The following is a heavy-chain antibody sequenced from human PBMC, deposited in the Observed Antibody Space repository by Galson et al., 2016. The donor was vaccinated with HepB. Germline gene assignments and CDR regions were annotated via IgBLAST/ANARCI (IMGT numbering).Heavy chain of an antibody. CDR2: FDPEDGET. CDR3: ATGVGATQAFDY. Sequence: SVKVSCKVSGYTLTELSMHWVRQAPGRGLEWMGGFDPEDGETIYAQKFQGRVTITEDTSTDTTYMDLSSLRSEDTAVYYCATGVGATQAFDYWGQGTLVTVSS. V-gene: IGHV1-24*01. D-gene: IGHD1-26*01. CDR1: GYTLTELS. J-gene: IGHJ4*02.